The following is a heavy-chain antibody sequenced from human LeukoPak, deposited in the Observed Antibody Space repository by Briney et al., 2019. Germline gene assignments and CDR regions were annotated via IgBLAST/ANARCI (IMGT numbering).Heavy chain of an antibody. CDR3: ARHYDSTGYYFDY. J-gene: IGHJ4*02. D-gene: IGHD3-22*01. Sequence: SETLSLTCTVSGGSISGSYWSWIRQPPGKGLEWIAYMYNSGSTNYNPSLKSRVTISIDTSKNQFSLKLSSLTAADTAIYYCARHYDSTGYYFDYWGQGTLVTVSS. CDR2: MYNSGST. V-gene: IGHV4-59*01. CDR1: GGSISGSY.